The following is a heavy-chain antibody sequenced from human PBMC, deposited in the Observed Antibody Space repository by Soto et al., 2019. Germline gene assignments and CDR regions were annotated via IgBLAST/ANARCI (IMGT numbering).Heavy chain of an antibody. V-gene: IGHV3-23*01. D-gene: IGHD3-10*01. CDR2: ITDTGGDS. J-gene: IGHJ4*01. CDR3: ARGSKESYPGSRSYDF. Sequence: GGSLRLSCVASGFTFGSRAMSWVRQAPGEGLEWVSTITDTGGDSKSADSVRGRFAISRDNSRNTLYLQMSSLRAEDSAVYYCARGSKESYPGSRSYDFWVRGTMV. CDR1: GFTFGSRA.